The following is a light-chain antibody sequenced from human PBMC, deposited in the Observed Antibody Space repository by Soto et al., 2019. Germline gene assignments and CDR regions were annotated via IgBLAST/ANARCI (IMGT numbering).Light chain of an antibody. Sequence: EIVLTQSPATLSLSPGERATLSCRASQSVGSYLAWFQQRPGQAPRLLIYDASNRATGIPARFSGSGSGTDFTLTINRLEPEDFAVYYCQQYGSSGTFGQGTKVDIK. CDR2: DAS. CDR1: QSVGSY. CDR3: QQYGSSGT. V-gene: IGKV3-11*01. J-gene: IGKJ1*01.